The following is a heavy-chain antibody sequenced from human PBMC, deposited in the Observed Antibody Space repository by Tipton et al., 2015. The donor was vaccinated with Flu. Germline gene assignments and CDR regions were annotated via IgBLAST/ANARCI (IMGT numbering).Heavy chain of an antibody. CDR1: GGSFSGYY. D-gene: IGHD5-24*01. J-gene: IGHJ4*02. Sequence: LRLSCAVYGGSFSGYYWSWIRQPPGKGLEWIGEINHSGSTNYNPSLKSRVTISVDTSKNQFSLKLSSVTAADTAVYYCARHAPGWLQSRTSDFDYWAQGTLVTVSS. CDR3: ARHAPGWLQSRTSDFDY. V-gene: IGHV4-34*01. CDR2: INHSGST.